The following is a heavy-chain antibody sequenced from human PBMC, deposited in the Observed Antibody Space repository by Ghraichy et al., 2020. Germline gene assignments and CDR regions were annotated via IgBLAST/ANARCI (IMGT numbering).Heavy chain of an antibody. V-gene: IGHV4-31*03. D-gene: IGHD3-10*01. CDR1: GGSISSGGYY. J-gene: IGHJ4*02. CDR2: IYYSGST. Sequence: SETLSLTCTVSGGSISSGGYYWSWIRQHPGKGLEWIGYIYYSGSTYYNPSLKSRVTISVDTSKNQFSLKLSSVTAADTAVYYCARDEKGVALDYWGQGTLVTVSS. CDR3: ARDEKGVALDY.